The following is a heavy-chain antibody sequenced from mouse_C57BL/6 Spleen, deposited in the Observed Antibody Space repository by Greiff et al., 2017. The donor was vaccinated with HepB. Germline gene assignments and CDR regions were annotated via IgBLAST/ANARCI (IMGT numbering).Heavy chain of an antibody. CDR2: IYPRSGNT. Sequence: VKLVESGAELARPGASVKLSCKASGYTFTSYGISWVKQRTGQGLEWIGEIYPRSGNTYYNEKFKGKATLTADKSSSTAYMELRSLTSEDSAVYFCARGYDGYFYAMDYWGQGTSVTVSS. J-gene: IGHJ4*01. CDR1: GYTFTSYG. CDR3: ARGYDGYFYAMDY. V-gene: IGHV1-81*01. D-gene: IGHD2-3*01.